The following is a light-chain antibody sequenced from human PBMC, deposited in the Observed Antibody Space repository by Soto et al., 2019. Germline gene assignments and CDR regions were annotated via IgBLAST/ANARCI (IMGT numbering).Light chain of an antibody. Sequence: EIVLTQSQTTLSFSPGEKPPFPCGAIQLVENSLAWYQQRPGQAPRLLIYDASNRASGIPARFSGSGSGTDFTLTISSLEPEDFAVYYCQQRSTGPPLTFGGGTKVEIK. V-gene: IGKV3-11*01. CDR1: QLVENS. CDR2: DAS. CDR3: QQRSTGPPLT. J-gene: IGKJ4*01.